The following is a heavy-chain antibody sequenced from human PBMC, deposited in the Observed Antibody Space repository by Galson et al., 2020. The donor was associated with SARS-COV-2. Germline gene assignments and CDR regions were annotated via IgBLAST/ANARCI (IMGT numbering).Heavy chain of an antibody. Sequence: SETLSLTCAVSGDSIAISNNYWGWIRQPPGKGLEWIGSIYYSGSTSYNPSLKNRLTISIDKSKNQFSLDLRSVTAADTAVYYCTRGVVATVRRAHFFDYWGQGSLVTVSS. D-gene: IGHD5-12*01. J-gene: IGHJ4*02. CDR3: TRGVVATVRRAHFFDY. CDR1: GDSIAISNNY. V-gene: IGHV4-39*01. CDR2: IYYSGST.